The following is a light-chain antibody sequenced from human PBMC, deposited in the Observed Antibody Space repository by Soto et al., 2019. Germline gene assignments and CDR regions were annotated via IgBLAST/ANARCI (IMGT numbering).Light chain of an antibody. J-gene: IGLJ1*01. CDR2: EVN. CDR1: SSDVGGYNY. CDR3: SSYGGYNNVV. Sequence: QSALTQPPSASGSPGQSVTISCTGTSSDVGGYNYVSWFQQHPGKAPKLIIHEVNQRPSGVPDRFSGSKSGNTASLTVSGLQAEDEGTYYCSSYGGYNNVVFGTGTKVIV. V-gene: IGLV2-8*01.